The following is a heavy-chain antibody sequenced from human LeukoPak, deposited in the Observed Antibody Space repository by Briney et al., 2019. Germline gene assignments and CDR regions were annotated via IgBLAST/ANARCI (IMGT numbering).Heavy chain of an antibody. CDR2: INSDGSST. D-gene: IGHD1-26*01. CDR3: AKGGERLVRYSFDY. CDR1: GFTFSSYW. V-gene: IGHV3-74*01. Sequence: GGSLRLSCAASGFTFSSYWMHWVRQAPGKGLVWVSRINSDGSSTSYADSVKGRFTISRDNAKNTLYLQMNSLRAEDTAVYYCAKGGERLVRYSFDYWGQGTLVTVSS. J-gene: IGHJ4*02.